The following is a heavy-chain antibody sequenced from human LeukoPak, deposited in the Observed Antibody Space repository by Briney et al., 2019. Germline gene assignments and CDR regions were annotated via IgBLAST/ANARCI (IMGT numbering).Heavy chain of an antibody. D-gene: IGHD2-15*01. J-gene: IGHJ4*02. CDR1: GFTFSSYA. CDR3: AKAPGYCSGGDCQTLYFDY. V-gene: IGHV3-23*01. Sequence: GGSLRLSCAASGFTFSSYAMSWVRQAPEKGLEWVSVISGSGGSTYYTASVKGRFTISRDNSKKTLYLQMNSLRVEDMAVYFCAKAPGYCSGGDCQTLYFDYWGQGSLVTVSS. CDR2: ISGSGGST.